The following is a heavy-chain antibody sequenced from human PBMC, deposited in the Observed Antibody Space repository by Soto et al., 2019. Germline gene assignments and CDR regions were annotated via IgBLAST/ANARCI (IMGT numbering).Heavy chain of an antibody. CDR3: ARDRGFPDAFDI. Sequence: EVQLVESGGGLVQPGGSLRLSCAASGFTFSPYWMYWVRQAPGKGPVWVSRINSDGSTIIYADSVKGRFTISRDNAKNTLHLQMNSLRAEDTALYYCARDRGFPDAFDIWGQGTMVTVSS. CDR2: INSDGSTI. D-gene: IGHD2-15*01. V-gene: IGHV3-74*01. J-gene: IGHJ3*02. CDR1: GFTFSPYW.